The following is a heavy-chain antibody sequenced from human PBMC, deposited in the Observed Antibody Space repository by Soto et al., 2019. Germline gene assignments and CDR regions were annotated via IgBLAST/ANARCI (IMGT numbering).Heavy chain of an antibody. CDR2: ISAYNGNT. J-gene: IGHJ4*02. CDR1: GYTFTSYG. V-gene: IGHV1-18*01. D-gene: IGHD4-17*01. Sequence: ASVKVSCKASGYTFTSYGISWVRQAPGQGLEWMGWISAYNGNTNYAQKLQGRVTMTTDTSTSTAYMELRSLRSDDTAVYYCAREVGRRGDYVPFDYWGQGTLVTVSS. CDR3: AREVGRRGDYVPFDY.